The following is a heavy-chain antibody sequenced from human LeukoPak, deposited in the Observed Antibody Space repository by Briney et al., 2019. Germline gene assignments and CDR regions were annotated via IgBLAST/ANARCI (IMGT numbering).Heavy chain of an antibody. J-gene: IGHJ3*02. CDR1: GFTFNSYA. CDR2: IKSKTDGGTT. V-gene: IGHV3-15*01. CDR3: TTDRTALYSSGWYEAFDI. D-gene: IGHD6-19*01. Sequence: GGSLRLSCAASGFTFNSYAMMWVRQAPGKGLEWVGRIKSKTDGGTTDYAAPVKGRFTISRDDSKNTLYLQMNSLKTEDTAVYYCTTDRTALYSSGWYEAFDIWGQGTMVTVSS.